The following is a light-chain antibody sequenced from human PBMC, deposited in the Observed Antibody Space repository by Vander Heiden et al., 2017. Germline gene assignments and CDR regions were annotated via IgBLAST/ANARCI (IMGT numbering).Light chain of an antibody. V-gene: IGKV1-5*03. CDR2: KAS. CDR1: RGVSNW. Sequence: DTQMTQSPSTLSASVGDRVSITCRASRGVSNWLAWYQQKPGKAPKLLIYKASTLDSGVPSRFSGSGSGTEFTLTISSLQPDDFATYYCQQYHSYSPWTFGQGTKLEIK. CDR3: QQYHSYSPWT. J-gene: IGKJ2*02.